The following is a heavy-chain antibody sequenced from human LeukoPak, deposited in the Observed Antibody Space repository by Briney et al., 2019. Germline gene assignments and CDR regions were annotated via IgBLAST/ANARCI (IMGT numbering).Heavy chain of an antibody. J-gene: IGHJ4*02. CDR2: IGGSDGRT. CDR3: ARGPIAAAGPRYFDY. V-gene: IGHV3-23*01. D-gene: IGHD6-13*01. CDR1: GFTFSTYA. Sequence: PGRTLRLSCAASGFTFSTYAMSWVRHAPGKGREWCSLIGGSDGRTRYADSVEGRFTISRDNSKNTLYLQMNGLRAEDTSVYYCARGPIAAAGPRYFDYWGQGTLVTVSS.